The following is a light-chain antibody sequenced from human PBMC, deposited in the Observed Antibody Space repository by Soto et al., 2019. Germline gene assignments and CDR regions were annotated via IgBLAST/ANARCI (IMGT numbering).Light chain of an antibody. CDR2: GAS. J-gene: IGKJ1*01. CDR1: QSVSSSF. CDR3: QQYGSSPPWT. Sequence: EIILTQSPGTLSLSPGERATLSCRASQSVSSSFLAWYQQKPGQAPRLLIYGASIRATGILDRFSGSGSGTHFTLTISRLEPEDFAVYYCQQYGSSPPWTFGQGTKVEIK. V-gene: IGKV3-20*01.